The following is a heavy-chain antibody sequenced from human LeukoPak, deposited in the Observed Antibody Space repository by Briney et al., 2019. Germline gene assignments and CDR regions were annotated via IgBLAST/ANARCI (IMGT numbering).Heavy chain of an antibody. CDR3: ARRGAAARFDKGFFG. D-gene: IGHD6-6*01. J-gene: IGHJ4*02. CDR1: GFTVSSNY. V-gene: IGHV3-66*02. Sequence: GGSLRLSCAASGFTVSSNYMSWVRQAPGKGLEWVSVIYSGGSTYYADSVKGRFTISRDNSKNTLYLQMNSLRAEDTAVYYCARRGAAARFDKGFFGWGQGTLVTVSS. CDR2: IYSGGST.